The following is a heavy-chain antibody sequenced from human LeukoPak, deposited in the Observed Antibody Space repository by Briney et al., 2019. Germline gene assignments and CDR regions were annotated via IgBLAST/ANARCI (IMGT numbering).Heavy chain of an antibody. CDR2: INWNGGST. CDR3: ARVDYYDSSGYYYSGGVFDY. D-gene: IGHD3-22*01. J-gene: IGHJ4*02. Sequence: GGSLRLSCAASGLTFDDYGMSWVRQAPGKGLEWVSGINWNGGSTGYADSVKGRFTISRDNAKNSLYLQMNSLRAEDTALYYCARVDYYDSSGYYYSGGVFDYWGQGTLVTVSS. CDR1: GLTFDDYG. V-gene: IGHV3-20*04.